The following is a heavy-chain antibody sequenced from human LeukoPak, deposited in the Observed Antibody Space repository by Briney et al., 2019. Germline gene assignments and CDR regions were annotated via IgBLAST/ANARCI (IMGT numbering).Heavy chain of an antibody. J-gene: IGHJ6*04. CDR2: IHPDGKNT. CDR3: AELGITMIGGV. Sequence: PGGSLRLSCAASGFTFSSYWMHWVRQAPGKGLVWVSRIHPDGKNTAYADSVKGRFTIFRDNAKNSLYLQMNSLRAEDTAVYYCAELGITMIGGVWGKGTTVTISS. V-gene: IGHV3-74*01. D-gene: IGHD3-10*02. CDR1: GFTFSSYW.